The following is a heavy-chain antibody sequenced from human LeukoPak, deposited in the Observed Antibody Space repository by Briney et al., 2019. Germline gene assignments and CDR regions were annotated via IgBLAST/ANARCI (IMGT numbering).Heavy chain of an antibody. CDR1: GGSFSGYY. V-gene: IGHV4-34*01. CDR2: INHSGST. J-gene: IGHJ4*02. Sequence: SETLSLTCAVYGGSFSGYYWSWIRQPPGKGLEWIGEINHSGSTNYNPSLKSRVTISVDTSKNQFSLKLSSVTAADTAVYYCARRNGYSSHFDYWGQGTLVTVSS. CDR3: ARRNGYSSHFDY. D-gene: IGHD5-18*01.